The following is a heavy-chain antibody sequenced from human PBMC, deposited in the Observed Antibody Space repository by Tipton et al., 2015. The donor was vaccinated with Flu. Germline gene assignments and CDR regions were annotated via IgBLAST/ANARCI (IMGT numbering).Heavy chain of an antibody. V-gene: IGHV4-4*07. CDR1: GGSISSYY. CDR3: ARDRSQWELLGYFDY. Sequence: TLSLTCTVSGGSISSYYWSWIRQPAGKGLEWIGRIYTSGSTNYNPSLKSRVTMSVDTSKNQFSLKLSSVTAADTAVYYCARDRSQWELLGYFDYWGQGTLVTVSS. CDR2: IYTSGST. J-gene: IGHJ4*02. D-gene: IGHD1-26*01.